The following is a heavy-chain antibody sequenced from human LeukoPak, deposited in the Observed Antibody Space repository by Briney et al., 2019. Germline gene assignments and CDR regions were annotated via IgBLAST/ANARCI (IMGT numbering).Heavy chain of an antibody. CDR2: MNPNSGNT. D-gene: IGHD2-15*01. J-gene: IGHJ4*02. Sequence: ASVKVSCKASGYTFTSYDINWVRQATAQGLEWMGWMNPNSGNTGYAQKFQGRVTMTRNTSISTAYMELSSLRSEDTAVYYCARTALSHCSGGSCYSYYFDYWGQGTLVTVSS. CDR3: ARTALSHCSGGSCYSYYFDY. CDR1: GYTFTSYD. V-gene: IGHV1-8*01.